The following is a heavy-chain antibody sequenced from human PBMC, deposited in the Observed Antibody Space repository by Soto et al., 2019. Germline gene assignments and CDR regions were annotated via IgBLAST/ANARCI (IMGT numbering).Heavy chain of an antibody. D-gene: IGHD2-21*01. CDR3: APRRGRAAIATVDY. J-gene: IGHJ4*02. CDR2: IYWNDDK. CDR1: GFSLKNSGVG. V-gene: IGHV2-5*01. Sequence: QITLEESGPSLVKPTQTLTLPCTFSGFSLKNSGVGVAWIRQPPGKALEWLALIYWNDDKRYSPTLKNRININKDTSKNQVVLTMTNMDTVDTGTYYCAPRRGRAAIATVDYWGQGMLVTVSS.